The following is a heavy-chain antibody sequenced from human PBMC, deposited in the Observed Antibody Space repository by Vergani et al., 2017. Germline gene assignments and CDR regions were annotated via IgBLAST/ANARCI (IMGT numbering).Heavy chain of an antibody. D-gene: IGHD5-12*01. CDR1: GYSFTSYW. CDR2: IYPGDADT. V-gene: IGHV5-51*01. CDR3: ARLLEVVATMGWSGFDY. J-gene: IGHJ4*02. Sequence: EVQLVQSGAEVKKPGESLKISCKGSGYSFTSYWIGWVRQMPGKGLEWMGIIYPGDADTRYSPSFQGQVTISADQSISTAYLQWSSLTASDTAMYYCARLLEVVATMGWSGFDYWGQGTLVTVSS.